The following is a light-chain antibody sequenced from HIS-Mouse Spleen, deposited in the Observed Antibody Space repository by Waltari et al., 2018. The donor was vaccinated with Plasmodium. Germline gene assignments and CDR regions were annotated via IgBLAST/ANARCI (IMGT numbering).Light chain of an antibody. CDR3: QQYNNWSFT. J-gene: IGKJ3*01. CDR2: GAS. V-gene: IGKV3-15*01. Sequence: EIVMTQSPATLSVSPGARATIPCRASQSVSSNLAWYQQKPGQAPRLLIYGASTRATGIPARFSGSGSGTEFTLTISSLQSEDFAVYYCQQYNNWSFTFGPGTKVDIK. CDR1: QSVSSN.